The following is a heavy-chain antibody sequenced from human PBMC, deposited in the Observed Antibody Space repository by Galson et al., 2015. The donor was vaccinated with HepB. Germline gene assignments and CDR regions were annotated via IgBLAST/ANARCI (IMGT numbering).Heavy chain of an antibody. CDR1: GVSINSGGNY. Sequence: TLSLTCTVSGVSINSGGNYWTWIRQHPGKGLEWIGYIYYTGTTNYNPSLKSRVTISIHTSTKQFSLKLTSVTAADTAVYYCARGLDYYDSSGSTNYYMDVWGKGTTVTVSS. V-gene: IGHV4-31*03. CDR2: IYYTGTT. CDR3: ARGLDYYDSSGSTNYYMDV. J-gene: IGHJ6*03. D-gene: IGHD3-22*01.